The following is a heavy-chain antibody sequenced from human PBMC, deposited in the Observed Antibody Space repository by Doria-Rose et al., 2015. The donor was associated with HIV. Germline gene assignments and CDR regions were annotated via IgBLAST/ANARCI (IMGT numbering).Heavy chain of an antibody. V-gene: IGHV1-69*02. D-gene: IGHD1-26*01. Sequence: REWMGRIIPILDLANYALGFQGRVRITADESTSTAYMELSSLRSEDTAIYYCASQWERSSFDYWGQGTLVTVSS. J-gene: IGHJ4*02. CDR3: ASQWERSSFDY. CDR2: IIPILDLA.